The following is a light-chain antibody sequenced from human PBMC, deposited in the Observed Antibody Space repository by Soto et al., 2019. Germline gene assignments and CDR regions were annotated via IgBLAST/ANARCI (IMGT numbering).Light chain of an antibody. Sequence: QSALTQPASVSGSPGQSITISCSGTSSDVGAHDFVSWYQHHPDKAPKIIIFEVTKRPSGVSSRFSGSKTGNTASLTISGLQAEDDADYYCNSYTLSKTVIFGGGTKLIVL. V-gene: IGLV2-14*01. CDR2: EVT. CDR3: NSYTLSKTVI. J-gene: IGLJ2*01. CDR1: SSDVGAHDF.